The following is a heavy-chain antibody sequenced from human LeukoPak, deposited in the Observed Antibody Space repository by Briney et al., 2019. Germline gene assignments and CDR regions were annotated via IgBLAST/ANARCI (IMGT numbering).Heavy chain of an antibody. CDR3: AKGPFEYSGSSGLFH. J-gene: IGHJ4*02. CDR1: GFTLSSYA. CDR2: ITASGGYT. V-gene: IGHV3-23*01. D-gene: IGHD6-6*01. Sequence: SGGSLRLSCAASGFTLSSYAVAWVRQAPGKGLEWVSTITASGGYTFYADSVKGRFTISKDNSKNSLYLQMNSLRAEDAARYYCAKGPFEYSGSSGLFHWGLGTLVTVSS.